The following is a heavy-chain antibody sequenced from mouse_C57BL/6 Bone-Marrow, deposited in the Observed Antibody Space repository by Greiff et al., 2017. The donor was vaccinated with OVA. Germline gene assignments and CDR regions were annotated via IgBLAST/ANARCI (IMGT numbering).Heavy chain of an antibody. D-gene: IGHD1-1*01. CDR1: GFTFSDYY. J-gene: IGHJ1*03. CDR3: ARERGYGSRGWYFDV. Sequence: EVQLVESEGGLVQPGSSMKLSCTASGFTFSDYYMAWVRQVPEKGLEWVANINYDGSSTYYLDSLKSRFIISRDNAKNILYLQMSSLKSEDTATYYCARERGYGSRGWYFDVWGTGTTVTVSS. V-gene: IGHV5-16*01. CDR2: INYDGSST.